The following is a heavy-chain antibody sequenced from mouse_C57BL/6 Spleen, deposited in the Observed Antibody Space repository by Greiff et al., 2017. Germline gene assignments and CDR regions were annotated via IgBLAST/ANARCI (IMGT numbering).Heavy chain of an antibody. Sequence: EVQLMESGGGLVKPGGSLKLSCAASGFTFSSYTMSWVRQTPEKRLEWVATISGGGGNTYYPDSVKGRITISRDNAKHTLYLQMSSLMTEDTAVYYGAKHGVISAVVADYAMDYWGQGTSVTVSS. CDR1: GFTFSSYT. CDR2: ISGGGGNT. V-gene: IGHV5-9*04. D-gene: IGHD1-1*01. CDR3: AKHGVISAVVADYAMDY. J-gene: IGHJ4*01.